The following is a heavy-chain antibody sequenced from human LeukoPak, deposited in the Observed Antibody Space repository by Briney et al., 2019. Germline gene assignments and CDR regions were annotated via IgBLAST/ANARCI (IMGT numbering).Heavy chain of an antibody. CDR3: ARDKVSERYFDWLTLRGYYYYYMDV. Sequence: ASVKVSCTASGYTFTGYYMHWVRQAPGQGLEWMGIINPSGGSTSYAQKFQGRVTMTRDMSTSTVYMELSSLRSEDTAVYYCARDKVSERYFDWLTLRGYYYYYMDVWGKGTTVTVSS. CDR2: INPSGGST. CDR1: GYTFTGYY. J-gene: IGHJ6*03. D-gene: IGHD3-9*01. V-gene: IGHV1-46*01.